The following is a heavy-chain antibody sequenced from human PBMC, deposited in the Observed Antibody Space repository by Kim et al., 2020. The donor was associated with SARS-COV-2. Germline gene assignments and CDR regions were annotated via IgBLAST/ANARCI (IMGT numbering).Heavy chain of an antibody. CDR1: GFTFSSHA. V-gene: IGHV3-23*01. Sequence: GGSLRLSCGASGFTFSSHAMAWVRQAPGKGLEWVSSVCGGDGDTYYADSVKGRFSISRDNSKNTLYRQMNSLRAEDSARYYCAKPRSGGGGAQIDLWGQGTLVTVSS. D-gene: IGHD3-10*01. CDR2: VCGGDGDT. J-gene: IGHJ5*02. CDR3: AKPRSGGGGAQIDL.